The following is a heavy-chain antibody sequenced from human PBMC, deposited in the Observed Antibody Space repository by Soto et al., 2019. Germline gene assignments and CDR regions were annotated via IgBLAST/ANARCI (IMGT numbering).Heavy chain of an antibody. D-gene: IGHD6-13*01. Sequence: SLTCAVYGGSFSGYYWSWIRQPPGKGLEWIGEINHSGSTNYNPSLKSRVTISVDTSKNQFSLKLSSVTAADTAVYYCARCRISSSCRYWGQGTLVTVSS. J-gene: IGHJ4*02. V-gene: IGHV4-34*01. CDR3: ARCRISSSCRY. CDR2: INHSGST. CDR1: GGSFSGYY.